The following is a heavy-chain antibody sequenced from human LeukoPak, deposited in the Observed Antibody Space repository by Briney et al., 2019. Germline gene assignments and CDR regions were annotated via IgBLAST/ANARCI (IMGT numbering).Heavy chain of an antibody. Sequence: SETLSLTCTVSGGSISSYYWSWIRQPPGKGLEWIAYMFYSGTTNYNPSLQSRVTISIDTSKNQFSLRLSSVTAADTAVYYCARHDPTPRDAFNIWGQGTMVAVSS. V-gene: IGHV4-59*08. J-gene: IGHJ3*02. CDR3: ARHDPTPRDAFNI. CDR2: MFYSGTT. D-gene: IGHD2-15*01. CDR1: GGSISSYY.